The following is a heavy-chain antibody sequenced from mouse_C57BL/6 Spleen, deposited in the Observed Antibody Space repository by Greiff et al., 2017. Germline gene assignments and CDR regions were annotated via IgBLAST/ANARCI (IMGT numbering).Heavy chain of an antibody. CDR2: INYDGSST. V-gene: IGHV5-16*01. D-gene: IGHD1-2*01. J-gene: IGHJ4*01. Sequence: EVMLVESEGGLVQPGSSMKLSCTASGFTFSDYYMAWVRQVPEQGLEWVANINYDGSSTYYLDSLKSRFIISRDNAKNILYLHMRSLKSEDTATYYCARVHHYDGGFYAMDYWGQETSVTVSS. CDR3: ARVHHYDGGFYAMDY. CDR1: GFTFSDYY.